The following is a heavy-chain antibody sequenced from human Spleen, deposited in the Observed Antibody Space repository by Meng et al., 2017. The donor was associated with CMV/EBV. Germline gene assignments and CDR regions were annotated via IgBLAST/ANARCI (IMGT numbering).Heavy chain of an antibody. CDR3: AREYQLLSGMYYFDY. Sequence: QVQLQESGPGLVKPSETLSLTCTVSGGSISSYYWSWIRQPAGKGLEWIGRIYTSGSTNYNPSLKSRVTMSVDTSKNQFSLKLSSVTAADTAVYYRAREYQLLSGMYYFDYWGQGTLVTVSS. V-gene: IGHV4-4*07. CDR2: IYTSGST. D-gene: IGHD2-2*01. J-gene: IGHJ4*02. CDR1: GGSISSYY.